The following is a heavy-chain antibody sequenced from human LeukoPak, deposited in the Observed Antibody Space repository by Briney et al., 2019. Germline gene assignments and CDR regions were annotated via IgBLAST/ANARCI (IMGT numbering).Heavy chain of an antibody. J-gene: IGHJ4*02. CDR1: GFTFSSYG. CDR2: IRYDGSNK. CDR3: ANSPVATYLFDY. Sequence: PGGSLRLSCAASGFTFSSYGMHWVRQAPGKGLEWVAFIRYDGSNKYYADSVKGRFTISRDNSKNTLYLQMNSLRAEDTAVYYCANSPVATYLFDYWGQGTLVTVSS. V-gene: IGHV3-30*02. D-gene: IGHD5-12*01.